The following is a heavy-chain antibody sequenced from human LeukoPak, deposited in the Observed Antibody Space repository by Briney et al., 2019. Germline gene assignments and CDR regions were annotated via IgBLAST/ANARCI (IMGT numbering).Heavy chain of an antibody. D-gene: IGHD2-15*01. J-gene: IGHJ4*02. CDR3: ARIVVVAAAYFDY. CDR1: GGSVSSGSYY. CDR2: IYYSGST. Sequence: SETLSLTCTVSGGSVSSGSYYWSWIRQPSGKGLEWIGYIYYSGSTNYNPSLKSRVTISVDTSKNQFPLRLSSVTAADTAVYYCARIVVVAAAYFDYWGQGTLVTVSS. V-gene: IGHV4-61*01.